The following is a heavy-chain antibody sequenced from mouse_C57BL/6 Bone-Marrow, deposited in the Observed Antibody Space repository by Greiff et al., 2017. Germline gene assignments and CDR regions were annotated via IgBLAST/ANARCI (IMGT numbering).Heavy chain of an antibody. J-gene: IGHJ1*03. CDR1: GFTFSSYA. D-gene: IGHD1-1*01. V-gene: IGHV5-9-1*02. Sequence: EVKLMESGEGLVKPGGSLKLSCAASGFTFSSYAMSWVRQTPEKRLEWVAYISSGGDYIYYADTVKGRFTISRDNARNTLYLQMSSLKSEDTAMYYCTRDRGLLRDWYFDVWGTGTTVTVSS. CDR2: ISSGGDYI. CDR3: TRDRGLLRDWYFDV.